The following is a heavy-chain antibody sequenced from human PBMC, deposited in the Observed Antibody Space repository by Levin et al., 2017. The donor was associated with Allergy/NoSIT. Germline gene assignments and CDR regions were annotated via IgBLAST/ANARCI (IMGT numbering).Heavy chain of an antibody. V-gene: IGHV3-23*01. CDR1: GFTFSSYA. CDR3: AKDRSQWPRHVLVGYFDY. CDR2: ISGSGGST. J-gene: IGHJ4*02. D-gene: IGHD5-12*01. Sequence: QSGGSLRLSCAASGFTFSSYAMSWVRQAPGKGLEWVSAISGSGGSTYYADSVKGRFTISRDNSKNTLYLQMNSLRAEDTAVYYCAKDRSQWPRHVLVGYFDYWGQGTLVTVSS.